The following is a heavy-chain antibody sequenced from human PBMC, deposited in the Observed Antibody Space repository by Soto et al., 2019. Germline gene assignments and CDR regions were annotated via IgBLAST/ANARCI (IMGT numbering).Heavy chain of an antibody. Sequence: QVQLVQSGAEVKKPGSSVKVSCKASGGTFSRYAISWVRQAPGQGLEWMGGIIPIFGTGNYAQKFQGRLTITADESTSTAYMELSSLRSEDTAVYYCARQGAALRDYYYGMDVWGQGTTVTVSS. J-gene: IGHJ6*02. V-gene: IGHV1-69*12. CDR2: IIPIFGTG. CDR1: GGTFSRYA. CDR3: ARQGAALRDYYYGMDV. D-gene: IGHD6-25*01.